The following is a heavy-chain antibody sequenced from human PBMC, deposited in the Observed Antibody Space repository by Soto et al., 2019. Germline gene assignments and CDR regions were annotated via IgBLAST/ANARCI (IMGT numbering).Heavy chain of an antibody. CDR1: GFTVSSNY. CDR3: ARRAGAAAGGNYYYYYMDV. D-gene: IGHD6-13*01. V-gene: IGHV3-53*04. J-gene: IGHJ6*03. Sequence: EVQLVESGGGLVQPGGSLRLSCAASGFTVSSNYMSWVRQAPGKGLEWVSVIYSGGSTYYADSVKGRFTISRHNSKNTLYLQMNSLRAEDTAVYYCARRAGAAAGGNYYYYYMDVWGKGTTVTVSS. CDR2: IYSGGST.